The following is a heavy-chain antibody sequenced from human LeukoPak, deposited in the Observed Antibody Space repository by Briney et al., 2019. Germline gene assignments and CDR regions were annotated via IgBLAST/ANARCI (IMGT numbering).Heavy chain of an antibody. Sequence: GGSLRLSCAASGFTFSSYGMNWVRQAPGKGLEWVAFTRYDEDNKYYADSVKGRFTISRDNSKNTLYLQMNSLRAEDTGVYYCAKDLSSGSRRAYWGQGTLVTVSS. J-gene: IGHJ4*02. CDR2: TRYDEDNK. CDR1: GFTFSSYG. V-gene: IGHV3-30*02. D-gene: IGHD6-19*01. CDR3: AKDLSSGSRRAY.